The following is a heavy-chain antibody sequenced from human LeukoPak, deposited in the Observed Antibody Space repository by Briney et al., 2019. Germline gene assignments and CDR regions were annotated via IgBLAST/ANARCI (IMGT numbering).Heavy chain of an antibody. CDR3: ARSGSGNHTYYYYGMDV. V-gene: IGHV4-34*01. CDR1: GGSFSGYY. D-gene: IGHD3-10*01. J-gene: IGHJ6*02. Sequence: PSETLSLTCAVYGGSFSGYYWNWIRQPPGKGLEWIGEINHSGSTNYNPSLKSRVTISVDTSKNQFSLKLSSVTAADTAVYYCARSGSGNHTYYYYGMDVWGQGTTVTVSS. CDR2: INHSGST.